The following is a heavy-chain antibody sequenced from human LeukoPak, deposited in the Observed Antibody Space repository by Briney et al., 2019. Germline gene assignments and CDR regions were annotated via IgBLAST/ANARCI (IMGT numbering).Heavy chain of an antibody. J-gene: IGHJ4*02. D-gene: IGHD5-18*01. CDR1: GFTFSSYS. CDR3: ARSLATGGYSYGYITG. CDR2: ISSSSSYI. V-gene: IGHV3-21*01. Sequence: GGSLRLSCAASGFTFSSYSMNWVRQAPGKGLEWVSSISSSSSYIYYADSVKGRFTISRDNAKNSLYLQMNSLRAEDTAVYYCARSLATGGYSYGYITGWGQGTLVTVSS.